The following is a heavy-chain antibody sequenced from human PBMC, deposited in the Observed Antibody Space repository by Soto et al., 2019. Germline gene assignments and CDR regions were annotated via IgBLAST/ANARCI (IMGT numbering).Heavy chain of an antibody. CDR2: ISYDGSNK. Sequence: GSLRLSFSASGFTFSSYAMHWVRQAPGRGLEWVAVISYDGSNKYYADSVKGRFTISRDNSKNTLYLQMNSLRAEDTAVYYCARGLKYYYDSSGYYGMDVWGQGTTVTVSS. V-gene: IGHV3-30-3*01. CDR3: ARGLKYYYDSSGYYGMDV. CDR1: GFTFSSYA. D-gene: IGHD3-22*01. J-gene: IGHJ6*02.